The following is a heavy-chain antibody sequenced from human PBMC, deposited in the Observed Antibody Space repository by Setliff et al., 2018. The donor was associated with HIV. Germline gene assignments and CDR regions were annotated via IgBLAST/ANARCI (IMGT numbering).Heavy chain of an antibody. CDR1: GGSISSHY. J-gene: IGHJ4*02. V-gene: IGHV4-59*11. D-gene: IGHD3-3*01. CDR2: IYHSGSI. Sequence: PSETLSLTCTVSGGSISSHYWSWIRQSPGKGLEWIGSIYHSGSINYNPSLKSRVSISVDTSKKQFSLKLSSVTAADTAVYYCARFFAGDFDYWGQGTLVTVSS. CDR3: ARFFAGDFDY.